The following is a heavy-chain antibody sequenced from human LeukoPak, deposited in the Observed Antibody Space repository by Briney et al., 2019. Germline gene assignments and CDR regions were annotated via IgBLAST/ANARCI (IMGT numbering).Heavy chain of an antibody. Sequence: GGSLRLSCAASGFTFSSYDMHWVRQVTGKGLEWVSAIGTAGDTCYTGSVKGRFTISRENVKNSLYLQMNSLGAEDTAVYYCARKMLTWNYFDYWGQGTLVTVSS. CDR2: IGTAGDT. J-gene: IGHJ4*02. V-gene: IGHV3-13*01. CDR3: ARKMLTWNYFDY. CDR1: GFTFSSYD. D-gene: IGHD1-1*01.